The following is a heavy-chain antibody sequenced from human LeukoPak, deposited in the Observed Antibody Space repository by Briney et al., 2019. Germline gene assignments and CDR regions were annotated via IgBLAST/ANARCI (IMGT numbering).Heavy chain of an antibody. CDR3: AKTKGYSYGYYFDY. Sequence: GRSLRLSCAASGFTFSSYAMHWVRQSLGKGLEWVAVMSYDGFNKYYADSVKGRFTISRDNSKNTLYLQMNSLRAEDTAVYYCAKTKGYSYGYYFDYWGQGTLVAVSS. CDR1: GFTFSSYA. J-gene: IGHJ4*02. CDR2: MSYDGFNK. D-gene: IGHD5-18*01. V-gene: IGHV3-30*18.